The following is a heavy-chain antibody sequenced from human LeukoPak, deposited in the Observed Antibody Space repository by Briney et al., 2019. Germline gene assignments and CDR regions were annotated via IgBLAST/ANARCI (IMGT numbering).Heavy chain of an antibody. CDR1: GYTFTDYF. V-gene: IGHV1-2*02. J-gene: IGHJ5*01. CDR3: ARMALDGGDSIGFDS. D-gene: IGHD2-21*02. CDR2: INPNIGDA. Sequence: ASVKVSCKASGYTFTDYFIHWVRQAPGQGLEWMGWINPNIGDASYAQKFEDRVTMTRDRSINTAYMELSRLTSDDTAVYYCARMALDGGDSIGFDSWGQGTLVTVSS.